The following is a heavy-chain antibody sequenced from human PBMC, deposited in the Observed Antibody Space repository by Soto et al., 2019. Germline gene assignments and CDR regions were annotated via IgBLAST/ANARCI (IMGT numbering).Heavy chain of an antibody. V-gene: IGHV4-59*01. J-gene: IGHJ4*02. CDR1: GGSISSYY. Sequence: XATLSLTCTVSGGSISSYYWSWIRQPPGKGLEWIGYIYYSGSTNYNPSLKSRVTISVDTSKNQFSLKLSSVTAADTAVYYCARGNSSSWYRGGFDYWGQATLVTVTS. CDR3: ARGNSSSWYRGGFDY. CDR2: IYYSGST. D-gene: IGHD6-13*01.